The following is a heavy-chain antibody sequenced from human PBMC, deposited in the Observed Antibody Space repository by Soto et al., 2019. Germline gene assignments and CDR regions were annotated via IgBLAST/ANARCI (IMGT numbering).Heavy chain of an antibody. D-gene: IGHD6-6*01. J-gene: IGHJ4*02. Sequence: QVQLVQSGAEVKKPGASVKVSCKASGYTFTSYGISWVRQAPGQGLEWTGWISAYNGNTNYAQKLQGRVTMTTDTSTSTAYMELKSLRTDDTAVYYCARDLKGPAARMYYFDYWGQGTLVTVSS. CDR2: ISAYNGNT. V-gene: IGHV1-18*01. CDR3: ARDLKGPAARMYYFDY. CDR1: GYTFTSYG.